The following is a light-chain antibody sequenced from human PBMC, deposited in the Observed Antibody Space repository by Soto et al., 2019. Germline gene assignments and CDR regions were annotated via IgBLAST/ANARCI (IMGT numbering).Light chain of an antibody. CDR1: QSISSW. CDR3: QHYNSYSEA. V-gene: IGKV1-5*03. J-gene: IGKJ1*01. Sequence: DIRMTQSPFTLSASVGDRVTITCRASQSISSWLAWYQQKPGKAPKLLIYKASTLKSGVPSRFSGSGSGTEFTLTISSLQPDDFATYYCQHYNSYSEAFGQGTKVDI. CDR2: KAS.